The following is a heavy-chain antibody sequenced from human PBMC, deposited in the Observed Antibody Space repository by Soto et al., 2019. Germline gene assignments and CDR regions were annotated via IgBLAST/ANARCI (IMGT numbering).Heavy chain of an antibody. D-gene: IGHD6-25*01. CDR3: ARAAICVKWGYYYYYMDG. CDR2: MNPNSGNT. J-gene: IGHJ6*03. CDR1: GYTFTSYD. Sequence: ASVKVSCKASGYTFTSYDINLVRQATGQGLEWMGWMNPNSGNTGYAQKFQGRVTMTRNTSISTAYMELSSLRSEDTAVYYCARAAICVKWGYYYYYMDGWGKGTTVTVSS. V-gene: IGHV1-8*01.